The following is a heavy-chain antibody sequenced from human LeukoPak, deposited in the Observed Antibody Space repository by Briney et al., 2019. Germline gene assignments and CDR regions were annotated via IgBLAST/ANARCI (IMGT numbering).Heavy chain of an antibody. J-gene: IGHJ3*02. V-gene: IGHV4-59*01. D-gene: IGHD2-15*01. CDR2: IYYRGST. CDR1: AGSISSYY. Sequence: SETRSLTCTVAAGSISSYYCSWIRQPPGKGLEWIGYIYYRGSTNYNPSLKSRVTISVDTSKNQFSLKLSSVTAADTAVYYCARGDYCSGGSCRHLGAFDIWGQGTMVTVSS. CDR3: ARGDYCSGGSCRHLGAFDI.